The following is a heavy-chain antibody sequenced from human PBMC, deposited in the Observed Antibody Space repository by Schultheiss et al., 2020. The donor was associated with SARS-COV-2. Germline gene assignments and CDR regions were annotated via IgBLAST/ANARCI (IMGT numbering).Heavy chain of an antibody. J-gene: IGHJ4*02. CDR3: ATHPGNYGGMIRYYFDY. CDR2: IYYSGST. CDR1: GGSVSSGSYY. Sequence: SQTLSLTCTVSGGSVSSGSYYWSWIRQPPGKGLEWIGYIYYSGSTNYNPSLKSRVTISVDTSKNQFSLKLSSVTAADTAVYYCATHPGNYGGMIRYYFDYWGQGTLVTVSS. V-gene: IGHV4-61*01. D-gene: IGHD4-23*01.